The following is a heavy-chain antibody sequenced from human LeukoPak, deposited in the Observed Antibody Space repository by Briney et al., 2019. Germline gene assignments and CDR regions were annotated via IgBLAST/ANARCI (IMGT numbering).Heavy chain of an antibody. V-gene: IGHV3-15*01. CDR3: TTAGQALDQYPIDY. Sequence: KTGGSLRLSCATSGFTFSNAWMSWVRQAPGRGLEWVGRIKSKTDGGTTDHAAPVKGRFTISRDDSKNTLYLQMNSLKTEDTAVYYCTTAGQALDQYPIDYWGQGTLVTVSS. CDR2: IKSKTDGGTT. J-gene: IGHJ4*02. D-gene: IGHD1/OR15-1a*01. CDR1: GFTFSNAW.